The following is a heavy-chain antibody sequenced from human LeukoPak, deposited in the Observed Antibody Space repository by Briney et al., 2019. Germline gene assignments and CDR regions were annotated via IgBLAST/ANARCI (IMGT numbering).Heavy chain of an antibody. D-gene: IGHD4-17*01. CDR2: IYPGDSDT. V-gene: IGHV5-51*01. Sequence: GESLKISCKGAGYSFTRYWVGWVRQMPGKGLEWMGIIYPGDSDTRYSPSFQGQDTISADKSISTAYLQWSSLKASDTAMYFCARPRLRDVPYGMDVWGQGTTVTVSS. CDR1: GYSFTRYW. CDR3: ARPRLRDVPYGMDV. J-gene: IGHJ6*02.